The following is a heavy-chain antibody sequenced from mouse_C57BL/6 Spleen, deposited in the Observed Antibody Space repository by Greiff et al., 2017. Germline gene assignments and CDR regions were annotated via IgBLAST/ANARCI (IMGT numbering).Heavy chain of an antibody. D-gene: IGHD1-1*01. CDR2: IYPRDGST. V-gene: IGHV1-85*01. CDR3: ARDDYYGSSPYWYFDV. J-gene: IGHJ1*03. CDR1: GYTFTSYD. Sequence: VHLVESGPELVKPGASVKLSCKASGYTFTSYDINWVKQRPGQGLEWIGWIYPRDGSTKYNEKFKGKATLTVDTSSSTAYMELHSLTSEDSAVYFCARDDYYGSSPYWYFDVWGTGTTVTVSS.